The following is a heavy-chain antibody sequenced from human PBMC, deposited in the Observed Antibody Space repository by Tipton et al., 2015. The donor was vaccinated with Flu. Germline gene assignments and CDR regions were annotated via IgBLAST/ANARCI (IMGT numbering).Heavy chain of an antibody. D-gene: IGHD3-10*01. CDR3: AKDITRYGSGSYPSPLDY. CDR1: GFTFDDYA. Sequence: SLRLSCAASGFTFDDYAMHWVRQAPGKGLEWVSGISWNSGSIGYADSVKGRFTISRDNAKNSLYLQMNSLRAEDTALYYCAKDITRYGSGSYPSPLDYWGQGTLVTVSS. J-gene: IGHJ4*02. V-gene: IGHV3-9*01. CDR2: ISWNSGSI.